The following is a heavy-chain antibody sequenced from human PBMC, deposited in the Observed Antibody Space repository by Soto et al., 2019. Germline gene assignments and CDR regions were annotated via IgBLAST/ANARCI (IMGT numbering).Heavy chain of an antibody. CDR3: ARAYLGYCSGGSCYFHWFDP. Sequence: ASVKVSCKASGGTFSSYSISWVRQAPGQGLECMGGIIPIFGTANYAQKFQGRVTITADESTSTAYMELSSLRSEDTAVYYCARAYLGYCSGGSCYFHWFDPWGQGTLVTVSS. V-gene: IGHV1-69*13. CDR2: IIPIFGTA. J-gene: IGHJ5*02. D-gene: IGHD2-15*01. CDR1: GGTFSSYS.